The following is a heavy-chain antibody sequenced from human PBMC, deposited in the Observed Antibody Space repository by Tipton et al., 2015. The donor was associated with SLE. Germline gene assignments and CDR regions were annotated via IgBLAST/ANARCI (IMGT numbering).Heavy chain of an antibody. CDR3: SCGYSYGFDY. V-gene: IGHV4-34*03. J-gene: IGHJ4*02. CDR1: GGSFSGYY. Sequence: TLSLTCAVYGGSFSGYYWSWIRQPPGKGLEWIGEINHSGSTNYNPSLKSRVTISVDTPKNQFSLKLSSVTAADTAVYYCSCGYSYGFDYWGQGTLVTVSS. CDR2: INHSGST. D-gene: IGHD5-18*01.